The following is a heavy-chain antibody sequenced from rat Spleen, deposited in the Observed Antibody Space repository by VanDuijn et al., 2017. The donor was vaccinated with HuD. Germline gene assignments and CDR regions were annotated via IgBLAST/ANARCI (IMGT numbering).Heavy chain of an antibody. CDR1: GFTFSNYG. V-gene: IGHV5-29*01. D-gene: IGHD4-3*01. CDR2: ISYDGSST. Sequence: EVQLVESGGGLVQPGRSMKLSCAASGFTFSNYGLAWVRQAPKKGLEWVATISYDGSSTYYRDSVKGRFTISRDIAKSTLYLQMDSLRSEDTATYYCARLNSGYDYWGQGVMVTVSS. CDR3: ARLNSGYDY. J-gene: IGHJ2*01.